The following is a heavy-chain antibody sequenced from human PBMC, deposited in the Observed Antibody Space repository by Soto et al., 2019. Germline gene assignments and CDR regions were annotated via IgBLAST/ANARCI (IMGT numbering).Heavy chain of an antibody. CDR2: INPDNGST. V-gene: IGHV1-46*04. D-gene: IGHD6-19*01. Sequence: QVQLVQSGAEVKKPGTSVKISCKTSGDTFTTYYLQWVRQAPGRGLEWMGIINPDNGSTNYAQKWRGRFTMTMEASTSTGYMDLTSLRSEDTAVYFCARGLGVGSGLRLQHWGQGTLVTVSS. J-gene: IGHJ1*01. CDR3: ARGLGVGSGLRLQH. CDR1: GDTFTTYY.